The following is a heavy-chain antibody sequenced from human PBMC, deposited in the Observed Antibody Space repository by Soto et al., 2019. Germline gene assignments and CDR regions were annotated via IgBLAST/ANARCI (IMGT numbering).Heavy chain of an antibody. CDR3: ARLECGSLDL. CDR2: IRLDGGDP. CDR1: GFTFVNYG. Sequence: GGSLRLSCAASGFTFVNYGMNWVRQAPGKGLEWVGNIRLDGGDPYYVDSVKGRFTISRDNAHNSLYLQMNSLRAEDTAMYYCARLECGSLDLWGHGTLVTVSS. D-gene: IGHD1-26*01. V-gene: IGHV3-7*03. J-gene: IGHJ4*01.